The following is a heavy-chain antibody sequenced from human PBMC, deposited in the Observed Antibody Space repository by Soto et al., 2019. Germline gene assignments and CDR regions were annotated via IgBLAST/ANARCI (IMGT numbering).Heavy chain of an antibody. CDR2: ISPMSGAA. J-gene: IGHJ4*02. V-gene: IGHV1-69*19. D-gene: IGHD3-10*01. CDR3: AREVQVHTPAFVY. Sequence: QVQLVQSGAEMKKPGSSVKVSCQSSGGTFNTYAMNWVRQAPGQGPEWMGDISPMSGAANYAPKFQGRVTITADESTGTSYMQLSSLTSEDTALYCCAREVQVHTPAFVYWGQGTLVTVSS. CDR1: GGTFNTYA.